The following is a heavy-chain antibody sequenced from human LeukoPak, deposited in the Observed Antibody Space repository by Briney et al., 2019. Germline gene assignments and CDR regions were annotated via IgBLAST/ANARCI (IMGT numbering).Heavy chain of an antibody. V-gene: IGHV3-53*01. J-gene: IGHJ4*02. CDR2: IYSGGST. D-gene: IGHD2-15*01. CDR1: GFTVSNNY. CDR3: ARGYCSGGSCQNDY. Sequence: RGSLRLSCAASGFTVSNNYMSWVRQAPGKGLEWVSVIYSGGSTYYGDSVKGRFTISRDNSKNTLYLQMNSLRADDTAVYYCARGYCSGGSCQNDYWGQGTLVTVSS.